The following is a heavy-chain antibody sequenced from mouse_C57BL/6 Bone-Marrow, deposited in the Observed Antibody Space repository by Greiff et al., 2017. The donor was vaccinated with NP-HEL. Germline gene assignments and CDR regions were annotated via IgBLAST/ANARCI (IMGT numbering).Heavy chain of an antibody. Sequence: QVQLKQPGAELVKPGASVKVSCKASGYTFTSYWMHWVKQRPGQGLEWIGRIHPSDSDTNYNQKFKGKATLTVDKSSSTAYMQLSSLTSEDSAVYYCAMGLYYYGHGAYWGQGTLVTVSA. J-gene: IGHJ3*01. CDR1: GYTFTSYW. D-gene: IGHD2-2*01. CDR2: IHPSDSDT. CDR3: AMGLYYYGHGAY. V-gene: IGHV1-74*01.